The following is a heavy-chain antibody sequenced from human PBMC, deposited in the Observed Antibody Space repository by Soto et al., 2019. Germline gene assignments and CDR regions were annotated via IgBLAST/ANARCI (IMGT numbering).Heavy chain of an antibody. CDR1: GGSLSSYY. D-gene: IGHD2-15*01. J-gene: IGHJ5*02. Sequence: SETLSLTCPVSGGSLSSYYWSWIRQPPGKGLEWIGYIYHSGSTYYNPSLKSRVTVSVDTSKNQFSLKLNSVTAADTAVYYCARHRSDFWFDPWGQGTLVTVSS. CDR3: ARHRSDFWFDP. CDR2: IYHSGST. V-gene: IGHV4-59*04.